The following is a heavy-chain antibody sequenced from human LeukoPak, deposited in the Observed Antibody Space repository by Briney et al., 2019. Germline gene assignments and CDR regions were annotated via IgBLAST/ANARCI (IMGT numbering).Heavy chain of an antibody. J-gene: IGHJ3*02. CDR2: ISSSSSYI. CDR3: ARDRRGTLDAFDI. V-gene: IGHV3-21*01. D-gene: IGHD3-10*01. CDR1: GFTFSSYS. Sequence: PGGSLRLSCAASGFTFSSYSMNWVRQAPGKGLEWVSSISSSSSYIYYADSVKGRFTISRDNAKNSLYLQMNSLRAEDTAVYYCARDRRGTLDAFDIWGQGTMVNVSS.